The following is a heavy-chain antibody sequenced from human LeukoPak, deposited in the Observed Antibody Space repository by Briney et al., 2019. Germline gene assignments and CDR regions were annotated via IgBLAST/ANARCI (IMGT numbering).Heavy chain of an antibody. CDR3: VKDTDIAAASGTGYLQH. J-gene: IGHJ1*01. CDR2: ISSNGGST. V-gene: IGHV3-64D*06. D-gene: IGHD6-13*01. CDR1: GFTFSSYA. Sequence: PGGSLRLSCSASGFTFSSYAMHWVRQAPGKGLEYVSAISSNGGSTYYADSVKGRFTISRDNSKNTLYLQMSSLRAEDTAVYYCVKDTDIAAASGTGYLQHWGQGTLVTVSS.